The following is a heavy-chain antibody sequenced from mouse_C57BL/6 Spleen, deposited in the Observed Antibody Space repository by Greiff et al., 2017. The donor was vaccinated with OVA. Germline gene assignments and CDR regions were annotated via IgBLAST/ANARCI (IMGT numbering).Heavy chain of an antibody. D-gene: IGHD2-5*01. CDR2: IRNKANGYTT. CDR3: ARRAYYSNYSYHYAMDY. CDR1: GFTFTDYY. Sequence: EVQVVESGGGLVQPGGSLSLSCAASGFTFTDYYMSWVRQPPGKALEWLGFIRNKANGYTTEYSASVKGRFTISRDNSQSILYLQMNALRAEDSATYYCARRAYYSNYSYHYAMDYWGQGTSVTVSS. V-gene: IGHV7-3*01. J-gene: IGHJ4*01.